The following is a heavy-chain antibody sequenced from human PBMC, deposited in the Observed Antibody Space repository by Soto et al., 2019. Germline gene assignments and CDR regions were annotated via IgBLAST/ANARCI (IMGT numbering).Heavy chain of an antibody. CDR2: SYYSAST. Sequence: SKALSVTCPFSFGSISSGGYYWSFFIQHPWKSREWIGYSYYSASTYYNPSLKSRVTISVNTSNNQFSLNLSSVTAADTAVYCCARVFVVPAARPSRFDPWGQGTLVTVSS. D-gene: IGHD2-2*01. CDR1: FGSISSGGYY. V-gene: IGHV4-31*03. J-gene: IGHJ5*02. CDR3: ARVFVVPAARPSRFDP.